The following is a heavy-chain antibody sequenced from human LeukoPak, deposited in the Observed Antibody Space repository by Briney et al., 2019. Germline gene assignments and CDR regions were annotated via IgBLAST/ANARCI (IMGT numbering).Heavy chain of an antibody. J-gene: IGHJ4*02. D-gene: IGHD5-18*01. Sequence: PSETLSLTCTVSGGSTNSYFWTWTRQPPGKGLEWIGYIYYSGSTKYNPSLKSRVTISLDTSKNQFSLNLSSVTAADTAVYCCARDIRGYNYGWFDYWGQGTLVTVSS. CDR3: ARDIRGYNYGWFDY. V-gene: IGHV4-59*01. CDR2: IYYSGST. CDR1: GGSTNSYF.